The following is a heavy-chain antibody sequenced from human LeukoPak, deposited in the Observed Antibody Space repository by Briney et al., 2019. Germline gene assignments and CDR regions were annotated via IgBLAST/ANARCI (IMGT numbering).Heavy chain of an antibody. D-gene: IGHD3-10*01. Sequence: PGGSLRLSCAASGFTVTSNYVSWVRQAPGKGLEWVSSINSDSNYIYYADSVQGRFTISRDNAKNSLYLQMNSLRAEDTAVYYCAVAYYYGSGDAFDIWGQGTKVTVSS. V-gene: IGHV3-21*01. J-gene: IGHJ3*02. CDR3: AVAYYYGSGDAFDI. CDR2: INSDSNYI. CDR1: GFTVTSNY.